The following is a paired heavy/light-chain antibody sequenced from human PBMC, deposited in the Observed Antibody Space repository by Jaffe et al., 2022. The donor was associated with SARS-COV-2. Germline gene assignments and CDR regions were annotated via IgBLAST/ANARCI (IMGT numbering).Light chain of an antibody. Sequence: QSALTQPPSASGSPGQSVTISCTGTSSDVGGYNYVSWYQQHPGKAPKLMIYEVSKRPSGVPDRFSGSKSGNTASLTVSGLQAEDEADYYCSSFRVFGGGTKLTVL. CDR2: EVS. CDR3: SSFRV. CDR1: SSDVGGYNY. V-gene: IGLV2-8*01. J-gene: IGLJ3*02.
Heavy chain of an antibody. CDR1: GFTFSSYE. CDR3: AREYIFGVVMYYYGMDV. CDR2: ISSSGSTI. J-gene: IGHJ6*02. Sequence: EVQLVESGGGLVQPGGSLRLSCAASGFTFSSYEMNWVRQAPGKGLEWVSYISSSGSTIYYADSVKGRFTISRDNAKNSLYLQMNSLRAEDTAVYYCAREYIFGVVMYYYGMDVWGQGTTVTVSS. D-gene: IGHD3-3*01. V-gene: IGHV3-48*03.